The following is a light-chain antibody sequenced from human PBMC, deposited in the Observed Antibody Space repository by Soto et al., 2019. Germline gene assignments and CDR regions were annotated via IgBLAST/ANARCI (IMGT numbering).Light chain of an antibody. Sequence: EIVLTQSPGTLSLSPGEIATLSFSASQSVSSSYLAWYQQKPGQAPRLLIYGASSRATGIPDRFSGSGSGTDFTLTISRLEPEDFAVYYCQHYDNTPPSVTFGPGTKVDIK. V-gene: IGKV3-20*01. CDR2: GAS. J-gene: IGKJ3*01. CDR1: QSVSSSY. CDR3: QHYDNTPPSVT.